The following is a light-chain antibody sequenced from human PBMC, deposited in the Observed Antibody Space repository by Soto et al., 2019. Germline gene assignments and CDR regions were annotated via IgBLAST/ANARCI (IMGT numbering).Light chain of an antibody. CDR3: QQYGGSPLT. V-gene: IGKV3-20*01. Sequence: IVWTQSPGTLSLSPGERVTLSCRASQSVTSSLAWYQQKPGQAPRLLIYGASSRATGIPDRFSGSGSGTDFTLTISRLEADDFALYDCQQYGGSPLTFGGGTKVEIK. CDR1: QSVTSS. J-gene: IGKJ4*01. CDR2: GAS.